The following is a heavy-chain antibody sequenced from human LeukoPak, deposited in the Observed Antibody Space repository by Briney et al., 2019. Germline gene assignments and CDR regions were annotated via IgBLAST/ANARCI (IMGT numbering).Heavy chain of an antibody. Sequence: GRSLRLSCAASGFTFSSYAMHWVRQAPGKGLEWVAVISYDGSNKYYADSVKGRFTISRDNSKNTLYLQMNSLRAEDTAVYYCANGARRYGGTAVSYYYYGMDVWGQGTTVTVSS. D-gene: IGHD4-23*01. CDR1: GFTFSSYA. V-gene: IGHV3-30-3*01. J-gene: IGHJ6*02. CDR3: ANGARRYGGTAVSYYYYGMDV. CDR2: ISYDGSNK.